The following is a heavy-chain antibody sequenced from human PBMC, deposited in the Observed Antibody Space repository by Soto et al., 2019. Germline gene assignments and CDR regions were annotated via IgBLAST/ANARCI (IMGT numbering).Heavy chain of an antibody. J-gene: IGHJ4*02. CDR3: ARDRAVAGFDY. Sequence: QVQLVQSGAEVKKPGASVKVSCKASGYTFTSYDINWVRQATGQGLEWMGWMNPNSGNTGYAQKFQGRVPMTRNTSLSTASMEPSSLRSENTAVYYCARDRAVAGFDYWGQGTLVTVSS. D-gene: IGHD6-13*01. CDR2: MNPNSGNT. V-gene: IGHV1-8*01. CDR1: GYTFTSYD.